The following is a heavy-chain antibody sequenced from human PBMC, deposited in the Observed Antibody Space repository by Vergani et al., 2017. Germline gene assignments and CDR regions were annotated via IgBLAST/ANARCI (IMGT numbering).Heavy chain of an antibody. CDR2: FDPEDGET. D-gene: IGHD3-22*01. CDR1: GYTLTELS. CDR3: ATDTPHYYDSSGYAWGY. V-gene: IGHV1-24*01. J-gene: IGHJ4*02. Sequence: QVQLVQSGAEVKKPGASVKVSCKVSGYTLTELSMHCVRQAPGKGLEWMGGFDPEDGETIYAQKFQGRVTMTEDTSTDTAYMELSSLRSEDPAVYYCATDTPHYYDSSGYAWGYWRQGTLVTVSS.